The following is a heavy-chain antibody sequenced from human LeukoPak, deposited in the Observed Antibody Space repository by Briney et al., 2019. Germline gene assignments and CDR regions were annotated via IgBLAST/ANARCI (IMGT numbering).Heavy chain of an antibody. CDR2: IYHSGST. CDR3: ARGGYSSSWYYYYFDY. Sequence: SETLSLTCTVSGGSISSYYWSWIRQPPGKGLEWIGSIYHSGSTYYNPSLKSRVTISVDTSKNQFSLKLSSVTAADTAVYYCARGGYSSSWYYYYFDYWGQGTLVTVSS. D-gene: IGHD6-13*01. V-gene: IGHV4-38-2*02. J-gene: IGHJ4*02. CDR1: GGSISSYY.